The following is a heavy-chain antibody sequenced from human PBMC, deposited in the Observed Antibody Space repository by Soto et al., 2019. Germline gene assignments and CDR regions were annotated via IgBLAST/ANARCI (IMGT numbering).Heavy chain of an antibody. CDR3: ASVLSGYDRPYYYYYGMDV. V-gene: IGHV1-69*06. CDR1: GGTFSSYA. Sequence: GASVKVSCKASGGTFSSYAISWVRQAPGQGLEWMGGIIPIFGTANYAQKFQGRVTITADKSTSTAYMELSSLRSEGTAVYYCASVLSGYDRPYYYYYGMDVWGQGTTVTVSS. CDR2: IIPIFGTA. J-gene: IGHJ6*02. D-gene: IGHD5-12*01.